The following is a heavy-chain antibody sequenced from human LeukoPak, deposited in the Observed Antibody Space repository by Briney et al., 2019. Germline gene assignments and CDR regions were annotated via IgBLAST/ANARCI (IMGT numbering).Heavy chain of an antibody. Sequence: SETLSLTCTVSGGSISSYYWSWIRQPPGKGLEWIGYIYYSGSTNYNPSLKSRVTISVDTSKNQFSLKLSSVTAADTAVYYCARHAGSRAIVVVPAAMQPEYCFDYWGQGTLVTVSS. CDR1: GGSISSYY. V-gene: IGHV4-59*08. CDR3: ARHAGSRAIVVVPAAMQPEYCFDY. D-gene: IGHD2-2*01. J-gene: IGHJ4*02. CDR2: IYYSGST.